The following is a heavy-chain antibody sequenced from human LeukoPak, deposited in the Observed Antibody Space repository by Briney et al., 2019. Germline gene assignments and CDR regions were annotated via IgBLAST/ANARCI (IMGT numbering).Heavy chain of an antibody. CDR2: IYYSGST. CDR1: GGSISSSSYY. CDR3: ARDYYDSSGYYYYYYYMDV. J-gene: IGHJ6*03. D-gene: IGHD3-22*01. Sequence: PSETLSLTCTVSGGSISSSSYYWGWIRQPPGKGLEWIGSIYYSGSTYYNPSLKSRVTISVDTSKNQFSLKLSSVTAADTAVYYCARDYYDSSGYYYYYYYMDVWGKGTTVTVSS. V-gene: IGHV4-39*07.